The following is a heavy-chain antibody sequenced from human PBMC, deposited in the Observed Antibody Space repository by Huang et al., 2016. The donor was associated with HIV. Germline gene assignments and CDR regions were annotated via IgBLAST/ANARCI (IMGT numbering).Heavy chain of an antibody. CDR3: ARGGILGTSWYRPFDY. Sequence: QVQLGESGGGVVQPGKSLTLSWPAFGFDFSVYAMNWVRQAPGKGPQWVAVISNDGNNMYYSDSVKGRFIISRDNSKNTLYLQMNSLRGEDTAIYYCARGGILGTSWYRPFDYWGQGTLVTVSS. CDR1: GFDFSVYA. D-gene: IGHD6-13*01. V-gene: IGHV3-30-3*01. J-gene: IGHJ4*02. CDR2: ISNDGNNM.